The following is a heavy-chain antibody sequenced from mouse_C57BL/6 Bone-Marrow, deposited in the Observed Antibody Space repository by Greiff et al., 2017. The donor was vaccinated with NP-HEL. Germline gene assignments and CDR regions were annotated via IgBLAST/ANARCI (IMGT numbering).Heavy chain of an antibody. V-gene: IGHV1-81*01. J-gene: IGHJ4*01. D-gene: IGHD1-1*01. CDR3: ARGYYGSNYYAMDY. Sequence: VQLQQSGAELARPGASVKLSCKASGYTFTSYGISWVKQRTGQGLEWIGEIYPRSGNTYYIEKFKGKATLTADKSSSTAYMELRSLTSEDSAVYFCARGYYGSNYYAMDYWGQGTSVTVSS. CDR1: GYTFTSYG. CDR2: IYPRSGNT.